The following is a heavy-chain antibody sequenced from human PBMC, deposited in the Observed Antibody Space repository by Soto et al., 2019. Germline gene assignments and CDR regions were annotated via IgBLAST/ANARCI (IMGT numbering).Heavy chain of an antibody. CDR1: GFTVSSNY. V-gene: IGHV3-53*02. Sequence: EVQLVETGGGLIQPGGSLRLSCAASGFTVSSNYMSWVRQAPGKGLEWVSVIYSGGSTYYADSVKGRFTISRDNSKNTLYLQMNSLRAEDTAVYYCARYIGDYYIRYDYWGQGTLVTVSS. J-gene: IGHJ4*02. D-gene: IGHD4-17*01. CDR2: IYSGGST. CDR3: ARYIGDYYIRYDY.